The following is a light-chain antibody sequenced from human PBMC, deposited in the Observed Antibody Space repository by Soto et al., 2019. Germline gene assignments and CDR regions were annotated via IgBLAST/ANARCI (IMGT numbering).Light chain of an antibody. V-gene: IGLV2-23*02. J-gene: IGLJ3*02. CDR3: CSYAGSRWM. Sequence: QSALTQPASVSGSPGQSITFSCTGSSDDIGSFNIVSWYQQYPGKDTKLILYEVYKRPLGVSDRFSGSKSGSTASLTISGLQAEDEADYHCCSYAGSRWMFGGGTKLTVL. CDR1: SDDIGSFNI. CDR2: EVY.